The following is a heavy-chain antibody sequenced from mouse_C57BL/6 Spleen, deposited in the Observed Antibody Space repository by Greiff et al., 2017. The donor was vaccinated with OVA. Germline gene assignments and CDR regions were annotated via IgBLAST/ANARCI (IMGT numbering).Heavy chain of an antibody. CDR2: IYWDDDK. CDR1: GFSLSTSGMG. J-gene: IGHJ2*01. Sequence: QVTLKVCGPGILQSSQTLSLTCSFSGFSLSTSGMGVSWIRQPSGKGLEWLAHIYWDDDKRYNPSLKSRLTISKDTSRNQVFLKITSVDTADTATYYCARHDGTYYFDYWGQGTTLTVSS. D-gene: IGHD2-12*01. V-gene: IGHV8-12*01. CDR3: ARHDGTYYFDY.